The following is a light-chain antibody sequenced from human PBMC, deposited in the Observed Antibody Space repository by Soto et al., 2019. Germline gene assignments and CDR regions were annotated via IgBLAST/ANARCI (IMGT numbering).Light chain of an antibody. CDR2: GAS. CDR1: QSISTK. CDR3: QQYNSWPLT. Sequence: EIVMTQSPATLSMSPGEGAPLYCRASQSISTKVAWYQQKPGQAPRLLIYGASTRATGVPARFSGSGSGTEFTLSISSLQSEHVAVYYCQQYNSWPLTFGGGTKVDIK. V-gene: IGKV3-15*01. J-gene: IGKJ4*01.